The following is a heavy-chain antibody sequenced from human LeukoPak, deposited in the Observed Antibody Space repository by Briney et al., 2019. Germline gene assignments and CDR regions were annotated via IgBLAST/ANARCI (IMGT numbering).Heavy chain of an antibody. J-gene: IGHJ4*02. CDR3: TRAVGSGWYFDY. Sequence: GGSLRLSCAAPGFTFSTYWMNWVRQAPGKGLEWVANIKQDGSEKYYVDSVKGRFTVSRDNAKNSLYLQMDSLRAEDTAVYYCTRAVGSGWYFDYWGQGILVTVSS. V-gene: IGHV3-7*01. CDR2: IKQDGSEK. D-gene: IGHD6-19*01. CDR1: GFTFSTYW.